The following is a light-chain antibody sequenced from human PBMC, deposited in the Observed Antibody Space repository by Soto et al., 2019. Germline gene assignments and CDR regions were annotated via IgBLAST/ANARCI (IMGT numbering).Light chain of an antibody. J-gene: IGKJ3*01. CDR3: QQRSNWPLT. CDR2: GAS. Sequence: EIVLTHSPDTLAVSAGERATLSCSACQSVSSNLAWYQQKPGQPPRLLIYGASSRATGIPDRFSGSGSGTDFTLTISSLEPEDFAVYYCQQRSNWPLTFGPGTKVDIK. V-gene: IGKV3-11*01. CDR1: QSVSSN.